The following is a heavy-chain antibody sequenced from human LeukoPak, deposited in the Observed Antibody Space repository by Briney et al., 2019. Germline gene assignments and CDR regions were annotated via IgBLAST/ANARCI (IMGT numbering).Heavy chain of an antibody. CDR2: ISAYNGNT. CDR1: GYTFTSYG. Sequence: ASVKVSCKASGYTFTSYGISWVRQAPGQGLEWMGWISAYNGNTNYAQKLQGRVTMTTDTSTSTAYMELRSLRSDDTAVYYCARDYLSLYYYDSSGLIDYWGQGTLVTASS. D-gene: IGHD3-22*01. CDR3: ARDYLSLYYYDSSGLIDY. V-gene: IGHV1-18*01. J-gene: IGHJ4*02.